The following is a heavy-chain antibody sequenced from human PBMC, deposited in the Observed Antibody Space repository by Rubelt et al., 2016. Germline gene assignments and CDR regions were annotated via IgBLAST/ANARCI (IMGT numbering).Heavy chain of an antibody. CDR3: AKDGGGATRLPSLY. CDR2: ISGSGGST. V-gene: IGHV3-23*01. J-gene: IGHJ4*02. D-gene: IGHD1-26*01. CDR1: GFTFSSYA. Sequence: RLSCAASGFTFSSYAMSWVRQAPGKGLEWVSAISGSGGSTYYADSVKGRFTISRDNSKNTLYLQMNSLRAEDPAVYYCAKDGGGATRLPSLYWGQGTLVTVSS.